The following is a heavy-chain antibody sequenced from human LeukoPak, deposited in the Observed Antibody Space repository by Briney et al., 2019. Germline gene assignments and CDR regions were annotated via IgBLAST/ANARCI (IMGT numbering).Heavy chain of an antibody. CDR2: IYYSGST. J-gene: IGHJ4*02. D-gene: IGHD4-17*01. CDR1: GGSISSSSYY. Sequence: SETLSLTCSVSGGSISSSSYYWGWIRQPPGKGLEWIGSIYYSGSTYYNPSLKSRVTISVDTSKNQFSLKLSSVTAADTAVYYCARGVGYGDYDYWGQGTLVTVSS. CDR3: ARGVGYGDYDY. V-gene: IGHV4-39*07.